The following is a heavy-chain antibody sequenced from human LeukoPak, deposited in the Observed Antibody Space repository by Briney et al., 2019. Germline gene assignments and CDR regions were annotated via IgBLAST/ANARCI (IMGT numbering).Heavy chain of an antibody. CDR2: IIPIFGTA. J-gene: IGHJ6*02. CDR1: GGTFSSYA. Sequence: ASVKVSCKASGGTFSSYAISWVRQAPGQGLEWMGGIIPIFGTANYAQKFQGRVTITADESTSTAYMELSSLRSEDTAVYYCARDGVRRYYDFWSGYYTGNYYYYYGMDVWGQGTTVTVSS. V-gene: IGHV1-69*13. CDR3: ARDGVRRYYDFWSGYYTGNYYYYYGMDV. D-gene: IGHD3-3*01.